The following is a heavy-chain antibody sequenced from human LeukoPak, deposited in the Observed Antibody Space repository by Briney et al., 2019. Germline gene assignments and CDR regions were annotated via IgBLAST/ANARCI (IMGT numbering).Heavy chain of an antibody. D-gene: IGHD2-15*01. J-gene: IGHJ3*01. CDR2: VNNDGTGT. Sequence: PGGCLRLSCAASGYIFRSYWMSWVRQAPGKGLVWVSRVNNDGTGTTFADSVKGRFTISRDNAKNTLYLQMNSLRAEDTAVYYCARGGAYHAFDVWGQGTKVSVSS. CDR3: ARGGAYHAFDV. CDR1: GYIFRSYW. V-gene: IGHV3-74*01.